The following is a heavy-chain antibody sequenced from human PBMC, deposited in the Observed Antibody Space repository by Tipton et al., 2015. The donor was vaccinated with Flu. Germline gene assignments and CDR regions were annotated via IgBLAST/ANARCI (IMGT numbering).Heavy chain of an antibody. Sequence: TLSLTCAVYGGFFSGYYWSWIRQPPGEGLEWIGEINHSGTTHYKPSLKSRLTISVDASKNQFSLRLNSVTAADTAVDYCARRSGTWNNAGFDPWGQGTLVTVSS. V-gene: IGHV4-34*01. CDR1: GGFFSGYY. D-gene: IGHD1/OR15-1a*01. CDR3: ARRSGTWNNAGFDP. CDR2: INHSGTT. J-gene: IGHJ5*02.